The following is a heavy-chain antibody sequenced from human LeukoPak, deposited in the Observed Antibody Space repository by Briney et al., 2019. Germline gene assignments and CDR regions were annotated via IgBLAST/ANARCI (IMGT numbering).Heavy chain of an antibody. D-gene: IGHD4-17*01. CDR3: ARSTVTNYFDS. CDR1: GFTFRGYE. Sequence: GGSLRLSCAASGFTFRGYEMNWVRQAPGKGLEWISYISGSGSTIKYVDSVKGRFAISRDNAKNSLYLQMNSLRAEDTAVYYCARSTVTNYFDSWGQGTLVTVSS. J-gene: IGHJ4*02. CDR2: ISGSGSTI. V-gene: IGHV3-48*03.